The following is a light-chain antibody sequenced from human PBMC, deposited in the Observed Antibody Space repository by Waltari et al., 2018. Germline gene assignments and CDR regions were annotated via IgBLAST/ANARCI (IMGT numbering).Light chain of an antibody. CDR2: EVN. J-gene: IGLJ2*01. Sequence: QSALTQPPSASGSPGQSVTISCTGTSSDVGGYNYVSWYQQHPGKAPKLMIFEVNKRPSGVPDRFSGARSGNTASLTVSGLQAEDEADYYCISYAGSNNFGVFGGGTKLTVL. V-gene: IGLV2-8*01. CDR3: ISYAGSNNFGV. CDR1: SSDVGGYNY.